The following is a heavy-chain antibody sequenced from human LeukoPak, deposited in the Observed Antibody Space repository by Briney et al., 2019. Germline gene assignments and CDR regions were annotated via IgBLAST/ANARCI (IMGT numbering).Heavy chain of an antibody. D-gene: IGHD3-10*01. Sequence: GGSLRLSCAVSGLTVSNNYMSWVRQAPGKGLEWVSVIYSGGSTYYADSVKGRFTISRDNSKNTVYLQMNSLRDEDTAVYYCAREGDHGSERYFDLWGRGTLVTVSS. CDR2: IYSGGST. J-gene: IGHJ2*01. V-gene: IGHV3-53*01. CDR1: GLTVSNNY. CDR3: AREGDHGSERYFDL.